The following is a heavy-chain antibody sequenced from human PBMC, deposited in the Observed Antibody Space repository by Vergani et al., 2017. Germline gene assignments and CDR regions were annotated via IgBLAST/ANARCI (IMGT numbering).Heavy chain of an antibody. D-gene: IGHD2-8*01. CDR3: ARDGAPGVYARGWFDP. CDR1: GFTFSSYA. V-gene: IGHV3-30-3*01. Sequence: QVQLVESGGGVVQPGRSLRLSCAASGFTFSSYAMHWVRQAPGKGLEWVAVISYDGSNKYYADSVKGRFTISRDNSKKTLYLQMNSLRAEDTAVYYCARDGAPGVYARGWFDPWGQGTLVTVSS. CDR2: ISYDGSNK. J-gene: IGHJ5*02.